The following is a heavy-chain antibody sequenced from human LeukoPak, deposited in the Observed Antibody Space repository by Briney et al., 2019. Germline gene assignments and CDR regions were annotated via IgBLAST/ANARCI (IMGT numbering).Heavy chain of an antibody. CDR1: GGTFSSYA. CDR2: ISAYNGNT. D-gene: IGHD3-10*01. V-gene: IGHV1-18*01. Sequence: ASVKVSCKASGGTFSSYAISWVRQAPGQGLEWMGWISAYNGNTNYAQKLQGRVTMTTDTSTSTAYMELRSLRSDDTAVYYCAREATMVRGVKDIWGQGTMVTVSS. CDR3: AREATMVRGVKDI. J-gene: IGHJ3*02.